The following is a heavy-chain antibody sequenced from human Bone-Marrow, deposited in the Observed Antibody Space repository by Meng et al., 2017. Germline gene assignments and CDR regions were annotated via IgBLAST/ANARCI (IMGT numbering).Heavy chain of an antibody. CDR3: AREFHHYYGSGSYYTHLFDP. D-gene: IGHD3-10*01. Sequence: SETLSLTCTVSGGSISSYYWSWIRQPPGKGREWIGYIYYSGSTNYNPTLKSRVTIAVDTSKNQFSLKLSSVTAADTAVYYCAREFHHYYGSGSYYTHLFDPWGQGTLVTVSS. CDR1: GGSISSYY. V-gene: IGHV4-59*01. J-gene: IGHJ5*02. CDR2: IYYSGST.